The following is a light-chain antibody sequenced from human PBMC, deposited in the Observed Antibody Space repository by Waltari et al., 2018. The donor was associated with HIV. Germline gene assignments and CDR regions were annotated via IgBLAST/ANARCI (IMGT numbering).Light chain of an antibody. CDR3: AAWDDSRKAVV. J-gene: IGLJ2*01. V-gene: IGLV1-44*01. CDR2: SNN. Sequence: QSVLTQPPSASGTPGQRLAIPCSGSSSTIGSNTVTWYQQLSGKAPKPLLNSNNQRPSGVPDRFSGSKSGTSGSLAISGLQDEDEADYYCAAWDDSRKAVVFGGGTKLTVL. CDR1: SSTIGSNT.